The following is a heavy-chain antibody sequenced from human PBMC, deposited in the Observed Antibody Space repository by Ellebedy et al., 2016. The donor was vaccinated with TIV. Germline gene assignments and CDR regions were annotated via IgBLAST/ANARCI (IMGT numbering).Heavy chain of an antibody. CDR1: GGTFSSYA. Sequence: SVKVSCXASGGTFSSYAISWVRQAPGQGLEWMGGIIPIFGTANYAQKFQGRVTITADESTSTAYMELSSLRSEDTAVYYCASELYGIVVVPAAIDGPLSRRPTNYYYYGMDVWGQGTTVTVSS. CDR2: IIPIFGTA. V-gene: IGHV1-69*13. D-gene: IGHD2-2*01. CDR3: ASELYGIVVVPAAIDGPLSRRPTNYYYYGMDV. J-gene: IGHJ6*02.